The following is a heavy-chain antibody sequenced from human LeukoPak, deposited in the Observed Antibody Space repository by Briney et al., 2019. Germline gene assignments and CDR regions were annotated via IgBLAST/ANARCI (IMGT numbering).Heavy chain of an antibody. V-gene: IGHV3-30*02. Sequence: PGGSLRLSCAASGFTFSSYGMHWVRQAPGKGLEWVAFIRYDGSNKYYADSVKGRFTISRDNSKNTLYLQMNSLRAEDTAVYYCAKDADHFMIVVVITHGMDVWGKGTTVTISS. CDR3: AKDADHFMIVVVITHGMDV. CDR2: IRYDGSNK. CDR1: GFTFSSYG. D-gene: IGHD3-22*01. J-gene: IGHJ6*04.